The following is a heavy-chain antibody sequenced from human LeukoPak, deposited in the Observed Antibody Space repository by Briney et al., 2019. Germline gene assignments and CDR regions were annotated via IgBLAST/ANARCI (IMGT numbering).Heavy chain of an antibody. D-gene: IGHD4-17*01. CDR1: GFTFNAYA. Sequence: PGGSLRLSCAASGFTFNAYAMHWVRQAPGKGLEWVALLAYDGTNEYYANSVKGRFTISRDNSKNTVFLQMDRLRLEDTAVYYCARGGPLGDTNRFDFWGQGTVVTVSS. CDR3: ARGGPLGDTNRFDF. CDR2: LAYDGTNE. V-gene: IGHV3-30*04. J-gene: IGHJ4*02.